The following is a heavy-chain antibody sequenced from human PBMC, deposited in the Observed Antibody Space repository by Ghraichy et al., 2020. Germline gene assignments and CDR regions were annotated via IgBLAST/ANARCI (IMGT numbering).Heavy chain of an antibody. V-gene: IGHV4-59*03. Sequence: SQTLSLPCTVSVGSMSGYYWSWIRQSPGKGLEWIGYLSYTGSTDYNPSLKSRVTISGDTSKNQFSLKLSFVSAADTAIYFCARGPYDNSGTAESFDVWGQGTLLTVSS. CDR1: VGSMSGYY. CDR3: ARGPYDNSGTAESFDV. J-gene: IGHJ3*01. D-gene: IGHD3-22*01. CDR2: LSYTGST.